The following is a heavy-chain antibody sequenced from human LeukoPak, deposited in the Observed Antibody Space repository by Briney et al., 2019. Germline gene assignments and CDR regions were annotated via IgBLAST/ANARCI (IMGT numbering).Heavy chain of an antibody. CDR3: ARVCYYDSSGYYYGYFDY. V-gene: IGHV1-46*01. CDR2: INPGGGST. CDR1: GYTFTSYY. D-gene: IGHD3-22*01. Sequence: ASVKVSCKASGYTFTSYYMHWVRQAPGQGLEWMGIINPGGGSTSYAQKFQGRVTMTRDTSTSTVYMELSSLRSEDTAVYYCARVCYYDSSGYYYGYFDYWGQGTLVTVSS. J-gene: IGHJ4*02.